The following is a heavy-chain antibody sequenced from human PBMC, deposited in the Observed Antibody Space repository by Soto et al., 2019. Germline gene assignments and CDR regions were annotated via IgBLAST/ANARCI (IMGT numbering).Heavy chain of an antibody. J-gene: IGHJ3*02. V-gene: IGHV3-9*01. Sequence: GGSLRLSCAAPGFTYADYVMPWVGPAPGKGLEWVSGISWNSGSIGYADSVKGRFTISRDNAKNSLYLQMNSLRAEDTALYYCAKSLYGDYAFDIWGQGTMVTVSS. CDR1: GFTYADYV. CDR3: AKSLYGDYAFDI. CDR2: ISWNSGSI. D-gene: IGHD4-17*01.